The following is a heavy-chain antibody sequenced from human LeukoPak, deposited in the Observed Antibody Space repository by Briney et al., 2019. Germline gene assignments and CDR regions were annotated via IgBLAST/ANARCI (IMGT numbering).Heavy chain of an antibody. Sequence: GGSLRLSCAASGFTFSDYHMSWIRQAPGKGLEWVSYISSSSSYTNYADSVKGRFTISRDNAKNSLYLQMNSLRAEDTAVYYCATTAYSSTWSFHYWGQGTLVTVSS. CDR3: ATTAYSSTWSFHY. V-gene: IGHV3-11*03. J-gene: IGHJ4*02. CDR2: ISSSSSYT. D-gene: IGHD6-13*01. CDR1: GFTFSDYH.